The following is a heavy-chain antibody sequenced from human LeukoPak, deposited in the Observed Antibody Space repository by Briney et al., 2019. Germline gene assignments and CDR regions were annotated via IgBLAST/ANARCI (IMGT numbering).Heavy chain of an antibody. CDR1: GGSISDYF. CDR3: ARRFCTGGDLHHDAYDV. J-gene: IGHJ3*01. V-gene: IGHV4-59*12. D-gene: IGHD2-8*01. CDR2: SYYIGKP. Sequence: SETLSPTSSVSGGSISDYFGGWIRQPPGKGLEWSGPSYYIGKPTCSPSLERRFSISVDTSKNQLSLELTSVTAADTAVYYCARRFCTGGDLHHDAYDVWGQGTVVTVSS.